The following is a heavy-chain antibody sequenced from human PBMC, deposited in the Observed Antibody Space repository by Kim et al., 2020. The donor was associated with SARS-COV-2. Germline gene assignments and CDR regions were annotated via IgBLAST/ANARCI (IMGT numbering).Heavy chain of an antibody. CDR1: GYTFTSYW. J-gene: IGHJ4*02. D-gene: IGHD1-26*01. CDR2: INPRSANT. CDR3: ARAWDQNFDF. Sequence: ASVKVSCKASGYTFTSYWIHWVRQAPGQGLEWMGMINPRSANTRYAQNFQGRVTTTSDTSTSTAYIEMSSLRSEDTAVYYCARAWDQNFDFWGQGTLVTVSS. V-gene: IGHV1-46*01.